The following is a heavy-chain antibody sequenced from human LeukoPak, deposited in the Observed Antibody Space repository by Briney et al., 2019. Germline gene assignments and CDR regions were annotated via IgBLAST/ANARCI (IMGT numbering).Heavy chain of an antibody. J-gene: IGHJ3*02. CDR2: IYTSGST. Sequence: SKTLSLTCTVSGGSISSGSYYWSWIRQPAGKGLEWIGRIYTSGSTNYNPSLKSRVTISVDTSKNQFSLKLSSVTAADTAVYYCARGSPPQYSSSWYAFDIWGQGTMVTVSS. CDR3: ARGSPPQYSSSWYAFDI. V-gene: IGHV4-61*02. CDR1: GGSISSGSYY. D-gene: IGHD6-13*01.